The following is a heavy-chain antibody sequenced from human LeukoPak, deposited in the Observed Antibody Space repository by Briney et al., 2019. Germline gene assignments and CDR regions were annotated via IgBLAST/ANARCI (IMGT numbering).Heavy chain of an antibody. CDR1: GGSISSSSYY. V-gene: IGHV4-39*07. CDR3: ARVGASTWIQLWRAFDI. D-gene: IGHD5-18*01. J-gene: IGHJ3*02. Sequence: PSETLSLTCTVSGGSISSSSYYWGWIRQPPGKGLEWIGSIYYSGSTYYNPSLKSRVTISVDTSKNQFSLKLSSVTAADTAVYYCARVGASTWIQLWRAFDIWGQGTMVTVSS. CDR2: IYYSGST.